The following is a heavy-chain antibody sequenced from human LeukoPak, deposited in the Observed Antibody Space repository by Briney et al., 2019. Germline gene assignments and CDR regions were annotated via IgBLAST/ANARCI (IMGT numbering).Heavy chain of an antibody. J-gene: IGHJ5*02. CDR1: GYTFTSHG. Sequence: ASVKVSCKASGYTFTSHGISWVRQAPGQGLEWMGWISAYNGNTEYAEKFQGRVTMTTDTSTSTAYMELRSLGSDDTAVYYCARDTMVTSNWFDPWGQGTLLIVSS. CDR2: ISAYNGNT. V-gene: IGHV1-18*01. CDR3: ARDTMVTSNWFDP. D-gene: IGHD4-17*01.